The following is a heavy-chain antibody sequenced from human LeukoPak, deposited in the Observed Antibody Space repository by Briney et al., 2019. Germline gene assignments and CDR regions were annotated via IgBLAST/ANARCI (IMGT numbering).Heavy chain of an antibody. CDR1: GFSLRTGGVG. J-gene: IGHJ4*02. Sequence: SGPTLVNPTQTLTLTCTFSGFSLRTGGVGVGWIRQPPGKALEWLSLIYWDDDKRYSPSRKSRLTITNDTSKNQVVLTMTNMDPVDTATYYCAHRRGRGDYFDYWGQRTLVTVSS. CDR2: IYWDDDK. V-gene: IGHV2-5*02. CDR3: AHRRGRGDYFDY. D-gene: IGHD3-10*01.